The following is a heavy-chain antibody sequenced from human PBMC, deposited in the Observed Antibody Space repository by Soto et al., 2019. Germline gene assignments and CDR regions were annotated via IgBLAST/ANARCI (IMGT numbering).Heavy chain of an antibody. CDR1: GFTFSSYA. CDR2: ISYDGSNK. J-gene: IGHJ6*02. V-gene: IGHV3-30-3*01. CDR3: ARGGDIVVVVAATRRTETGLWGMDV. Sequence: LRLSCAASGFTFSSYAMHWVRQAPGKGLEWVAVISYDGSNKYYADSVKGRFTISRDNSKNTLYLQMNSLRAEDTAVYYCARGGDIVVVVAATRRTETGLWGMDVWGQGTTVTVSS. D-gene: IGHD2-15*01.